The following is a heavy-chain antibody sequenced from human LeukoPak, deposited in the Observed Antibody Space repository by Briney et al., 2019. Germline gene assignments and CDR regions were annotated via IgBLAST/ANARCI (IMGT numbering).Heavy chain of an antibody. J-gene: IGHJ4*02. V-gene: IGHV1-18*01. CDR3: ARASYGDYPFYGY. D-gene: IGHD4-17*01. Sequence: ASVKVSCKASGYTFINHGISWVRQAPGQGLEWMGWVSADNSNTNYAQKVQGRVTMTTDTSTNTAYMELRSLRSDDTAVYYCARASYGDYPFYGYWGQGALVTVSS. CDR1: GYTFINHG. CDR2: VSADNSNT.